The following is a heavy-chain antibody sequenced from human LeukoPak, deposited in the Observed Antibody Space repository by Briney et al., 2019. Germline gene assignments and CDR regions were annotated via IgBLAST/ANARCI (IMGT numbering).Heavy chain of an antibody. V-gene: IGHV4-4*07. CDR3: ARDGDSSGYTINWFDR. Sequence: SETLSLTCTVSGGSISSYYWNWVRQPAGKGLEWISRLYTSGGTTYNPSLKSRVTMSVDTSKNQFSLKLSCVTAADTAVYYCARDGDSSGYTINWFDRWGQGTLVTVSS. D-gene: IGHD3-22*01. CDR2: LYTSGGT. J-gene: IGHJ5*02. CDR1: GGSISSYY.